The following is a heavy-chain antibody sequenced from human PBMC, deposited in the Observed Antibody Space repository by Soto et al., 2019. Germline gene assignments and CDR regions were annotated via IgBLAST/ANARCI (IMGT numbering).Heavy chain of an antibody. CDR1: GFTFSKHG. J-gene: IGHJ4*02. CDR3: ARDIGVTDYRLDY. V-gene: IGHV3-33*01. Sequence: QVQLVESGGGVVQPGRSLRLSCATSGFTFSKHGMHWVRQAPGKGLEWVAVLWYDESRQYYEDSVRGRFIISRDKSKNTLYLQMSRLRVEDTAVYYCARDIGVTDYRLDYWGQGTLVTVSS. D-gene: IGHD2-21*02. CDR2: LWYDESRQ.